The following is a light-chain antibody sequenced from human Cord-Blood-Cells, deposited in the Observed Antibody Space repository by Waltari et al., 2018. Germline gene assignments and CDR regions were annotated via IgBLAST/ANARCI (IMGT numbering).Light chain of an antibody. CDR2: SNN. Sequence: QSVLTQPPSASGTPGQRVTIPCSGSSSHIGSNTVNWYQQLPGTAPKLLIYSNNQRPSGVPDRFSGSKSGTSASLAISGLQSEDEADYYCAAWDDSLNGAVFGGGTQLTVL. J-gene: IGLJ7*01. CDR1: SSHIGSNT. V-gene: IGLV1-44*01. CDR3: AAWDDSLNGAV.